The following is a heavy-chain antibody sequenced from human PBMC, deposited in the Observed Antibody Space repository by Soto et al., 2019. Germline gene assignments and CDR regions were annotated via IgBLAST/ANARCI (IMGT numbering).Heavy chain of an antibody. D-gene: IGHD3-10*01. Sequence: QVQLVESGGGVVQPGRSLRLSCAASGFTFSSYGMHWVRQAPGKGLEWVAVISYDGSNKYYADSVKGRFTISRDNSKNTMYVQMNSLRAEDTAVYYCAKDRGVVAVRSAGMDVWGQGTTVGVSS. CDR3: AKDRGVVAVRSAGMDV. CDR1: GFTFSSYG. V-gene: IGHV3-30*18. J-gene: IGHJ6*02. CDR2: ISYDGSNK.